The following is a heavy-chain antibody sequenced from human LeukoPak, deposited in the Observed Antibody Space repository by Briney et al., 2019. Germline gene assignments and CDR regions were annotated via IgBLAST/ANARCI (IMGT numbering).Heavy chain of an antibody. CDR3: ARLVSLSSGWSIPFDY. D-gene: IGHD6-19*01. V-gene: IGHV4-34*01. J-gene: IGHJ4*02. CDR1: GGSFSGYY. Sequence: SETLSLTCAVYGGSFSGYYWSWIRQPPGKGLEWIGEINHSGSTNYNPSLKSRVTISVDTSKNQFSLKLSSVTAADTAVYYCARLVSLSSGWSIPFDYWGQGTLVTVSS. CDR2: INHSGST.